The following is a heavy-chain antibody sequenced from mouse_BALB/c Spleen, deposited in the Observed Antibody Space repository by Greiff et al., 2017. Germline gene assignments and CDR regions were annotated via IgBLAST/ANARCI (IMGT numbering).Heavy chain of an antibody. CDR2: IDPANGNT. D-gene: IGHD1-2*01. CDR1: GFNIKDTY. CDR3: AIITTGFAY. J-gene: IGHJ3*01. V-gene: IGHV14-3*02. Sequence: EVKLVESGAELVKPGASVKLSCTASGFNIKDTYMHWVKQRPEQGLEWIGRIDPANGNTKYDPKFQGKATITADTSSNTAYLQLSSLTSEDTAVYYCAIITTGFAYWGQGTLVTVSA.